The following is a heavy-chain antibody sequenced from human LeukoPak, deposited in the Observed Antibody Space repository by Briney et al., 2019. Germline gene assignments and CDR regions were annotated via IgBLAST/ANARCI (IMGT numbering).Heavy chain of an antibody. Sequence: SETLSLTCTVSGGSISSGSYYWSWIRQPAGKGLEWIGRIYISGSTNYNPSLKRRVTISVDTSKNQFSLKLSSVTAADTAVYYCARLIVGCTDGVCYKGHLYWGQGTLVTVSS. D-gene: IGHD2-8*01. CDR1: GGSISSGSYY. CDR2: IYISGST. J-gene: IGHJ4*02. V-gene: IGHV4-61*02. CDR3: ARLIVGCTDGVCYKGHLY.